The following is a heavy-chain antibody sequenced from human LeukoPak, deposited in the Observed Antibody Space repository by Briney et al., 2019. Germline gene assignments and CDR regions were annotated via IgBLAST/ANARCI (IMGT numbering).Heavy chain of an antibody. Sequence: PGGSLRLSCAASGFTFSSYAMHWVRQAPGKGLEWVAVISYDGSNKYYADSVKGRFTISRDNSKNTLYLQMNSLRAEDTAVYFCAKDALRHGDLYYFDYWGQGTSVIVSS. CDR2: ISYDGSNK. D-gene: IGHD3-3*01. J-gene: IGHJ4*02. CDR3: AKDALRHGDLYYFDY. V-gene: IGHV3-30*01. CDR1: GFTFSSYA.